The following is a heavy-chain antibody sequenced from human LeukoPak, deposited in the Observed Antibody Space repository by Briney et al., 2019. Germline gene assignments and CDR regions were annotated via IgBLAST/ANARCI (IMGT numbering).Heavy chain of an antibody. D-gene: IGHD2/OR15-2a*01. CDR3: ARDNSRYSDY. CDR2: IIPIFGTA. Sequence: ASVKVSCKASGGTFSSYAISWVRQAPGQGLGWMGGIIPIFGTANYAQKFQGRVTITADESTSTAYMELSSLRSEDTAVYYCARDNSRYSDYWGQGTLVTVSS. V-gene: IGHV1-69*13. J-gene: IGHJ4*02. CDR1: GGTFSSYA.